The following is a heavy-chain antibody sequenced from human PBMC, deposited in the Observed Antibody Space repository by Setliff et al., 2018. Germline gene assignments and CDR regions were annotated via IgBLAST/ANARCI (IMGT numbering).Heavy chain of an antibody. CDR3: ARDPLTTNRRRAFDI. CDR1: GGSISNHY. CDR2: FHSSGYT. D-gene: IGHD4-17*01. V-gene: IGHV4-59*11. Sequence: SETLSLTCNVSGGSISNHYWSWIRQPPGKGLEWIGYFHSSGYTKYNPSLRSRVMISVDTSKNQFSLKLSSVTAADTAVYYCARDPLTTNRRRAFDIWGQGTMVTVSS. J-gene: IGHJ3*02.